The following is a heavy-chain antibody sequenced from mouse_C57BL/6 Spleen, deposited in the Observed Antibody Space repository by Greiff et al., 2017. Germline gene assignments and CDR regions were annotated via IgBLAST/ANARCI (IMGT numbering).Heavy chain of an antibody. V-gene: IGHV14-4*01. Sequence: VQLQQSGAELVRPGASVKLSCTASGFNIKDDYMHWVKQRPEQGLEWIGWIDPENGDTEYASKFQGKATITADTSSNTAYLQLSSLTSEDTAVYYCTTGRTVVAHWYFEVWGTGTTVTVSS. CDR3: TTGRTVVAHWYFEV. D-gene: IGHD1-1*01. J-gene: IGHJ1*03. CDR2: IDPENGDT. CDR1: GFNIKDDY.